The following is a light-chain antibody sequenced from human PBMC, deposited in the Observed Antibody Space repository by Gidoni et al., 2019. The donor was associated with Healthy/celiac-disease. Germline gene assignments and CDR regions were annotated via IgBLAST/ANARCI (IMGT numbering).Light chain of an antibody. J-gene: IGKJ1*01. CDR2: DAS. V-gene: IGKV3-11*01. Sequence: EFVLTQSPATLSLSPGERATLSCRASQSVSSYLAWYQQKPGQAPRLLIYDASNRATGIPARFSGSGSGTDFTPTISSLEPEDFAVYYCQQRSNWPPWTFGQGTKVEIK. CDR1: QSVSSY. CDR3: QQRSNWPPWT.